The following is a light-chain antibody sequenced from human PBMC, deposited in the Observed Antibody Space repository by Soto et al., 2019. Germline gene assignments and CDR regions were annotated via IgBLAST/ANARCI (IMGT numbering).Light chain of an antibody. CDR2: RAS. Sequence: NQVNKSPATLSVYVGDRVTITCRASQGISSWLAWYQQKPGKAPKLLIYRASTLKSGVPSRFSGSGSGTEFTLTISSLQPDDFATYYCQHYNSYSEAFGQGTKVDNK. CDR1: QGISSW. CDR3: QHYNSYSEA. V-gene: IGKV1-5*03. J-gene: IGKJ1*01.